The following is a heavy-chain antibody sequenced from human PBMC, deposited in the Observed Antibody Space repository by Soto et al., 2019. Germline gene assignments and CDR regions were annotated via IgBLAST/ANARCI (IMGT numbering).Heavy chain of an antibody. D-gene: IGHD3-9*01. CDR3: AKDRHRGLASLAFDI. CDR1: GFTFSSYG. J-gene: IGHJ3*02. V-gene: IGHV3-30*18. CDR2: ISYDGSNK. Sequence: GGSLRLSCAASGFTFSSYGMHWVRQAPGKGLEWVAVISYDGSNKYYADSVKGRFTISRDNSKNTLYLQMNSLRAEDTAVYYCAKDRHRGLASLAFDIWGQGTMVTVSS.